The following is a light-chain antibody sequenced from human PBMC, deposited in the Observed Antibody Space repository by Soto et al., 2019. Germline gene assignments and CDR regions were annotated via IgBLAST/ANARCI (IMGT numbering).Light chain of an antibody. CDR3: QQYGSSPPLYT. J-gene: IGKJ2*01. CDR1: QSVSSTY. Sequence: EIVLTQSPDTLSLSPGERATLSCRASQSVSSTYLAWYQQKPGQAPRLLIYGASSRAAGIPDRFSGSGSGTDFTLTISGLEPEDFAVYYCQQYGSSPPLYTFGQGTKLEIK. CDR2: GAS. V-gene: IGKV3-20*01.